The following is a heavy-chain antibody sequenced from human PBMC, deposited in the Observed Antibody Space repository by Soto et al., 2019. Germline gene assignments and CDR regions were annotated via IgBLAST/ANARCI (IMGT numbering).Heavy chain of an antibody. Sequence: QVQLQESGPGLVKPSQTLSLTCTVSGGSISSGDYYWSWIRQPPGKGLEWIGYMYYTGSTYYNSSLTSRVIISVDTSKNQFSLRLGFVTAADSAVYYCARGGGLFDSSGYYSYYFDYWCQGTLVSVSS. CDR1: GGSISSGDYY. CDR3: ARGGGLFDSSGYYSYYFDY. V-gene: IGHV4-30-4*01. CDR2: MYYTGST. D-gene: IGHD3-22*01. J-gene: IGHJ4*02.